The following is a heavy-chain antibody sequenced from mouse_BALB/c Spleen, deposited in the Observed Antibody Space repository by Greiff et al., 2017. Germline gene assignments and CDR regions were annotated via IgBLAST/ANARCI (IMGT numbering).Heavy chain of an antibody. V-gene: IGHV2-9*02. CDR1: GFSLTSYG. D-gene: IGHD2-1*01. CDR2: IWAGGST. Sequence: QVQLKESGPGLVAPSQSLSITCTVSGFSLTSYGVHWVRQPPGKGLEWLGVIWAGGSTNYNSALMSRLSISKDNSKSQVFLKMNSLQTDDTAMYYCAREYGNGAYWGQGTLVTVSA. J-gene: IGHJ3*01. CDR3: AREYGNGAY.